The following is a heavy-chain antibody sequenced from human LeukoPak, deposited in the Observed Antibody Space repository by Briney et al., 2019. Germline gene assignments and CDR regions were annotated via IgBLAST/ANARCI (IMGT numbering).Heavy chain of an antibody. Sequence: ASVKVSCKASGYTFTNYPMNWVRQGPGQGLQWMGWINTNTGNPTYAQGFTGRFVFSVDTSVSTAYLLISSLKAEDTAMYYCARHQTGSWYLRSDFDYWGQGTLVTVSS. J-gene: IGHJ4*02. CDR2: INTNTGNP. V-gene: IGHV7-4-1*02. CDR1: GYTFTNYP. D-gene: IGHD6-13*01. CDR3: ARHQTGSWYLRSDFDY.